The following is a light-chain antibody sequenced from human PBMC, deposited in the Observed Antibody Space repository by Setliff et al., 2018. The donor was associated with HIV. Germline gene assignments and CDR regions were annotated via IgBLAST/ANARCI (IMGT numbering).Light chain of an antibody. V-gene: IGLV2-14*01. CDR3: SSYTTTNSVV. Sequence: QSALAQPASVSGSPGQSITISCTGTSSDIGNYKYVSWYQQHPGKAPKLFIYEVSNRPSGVSNRFSGSKSGNTASLTISGLVADDEADYYCSSYTTTNSVVFGGGTK. CDR1: SSDIGNYKY. CDR2: EVS. J-gene: IGLJ2*01.